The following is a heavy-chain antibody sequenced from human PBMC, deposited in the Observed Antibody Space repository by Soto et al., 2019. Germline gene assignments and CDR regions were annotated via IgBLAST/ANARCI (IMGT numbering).Heavy chain of an antibody. D-gene: IGHD1-1*01. Sequence: EVQLVESGGGLVQPGGSLRLCCAASGFTVSNSYMRWVRQAPGKGLEWVSLIYSGGATYYADSVKGRFTISRDNSKNTLYLQMNSLRAEDTAVYYCARDGTYNWVGGQGILVTVSS. V-gene: IGHV3-66*01. CDR2: IYSGGAT. CDR3: ARDGTYNWV. J-gene: IGHJ4*02. CDR1: GFTVSNSY.